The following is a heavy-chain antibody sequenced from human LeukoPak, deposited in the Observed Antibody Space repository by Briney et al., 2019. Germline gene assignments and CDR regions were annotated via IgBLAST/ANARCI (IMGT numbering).Heavy chain of an antibody. CDR2: IYYSGST. J-gene: IGHJ3*02. D-gene: IGHD5-12*01. Sequence: SETLSLTCTVSCGSISSYYWSWIRQPPGKGLEWIGYIYYSGSTNDNPSLKSRVTISVDTSKNQFSLKLSSVTAADTAVYYCARIVAWTPGAFDIWGQGTMVTVSS. V-gene: IGHV4-59*01. CDR1: CGSISSYY. CDR3: ARIVAWTPGAFDI.